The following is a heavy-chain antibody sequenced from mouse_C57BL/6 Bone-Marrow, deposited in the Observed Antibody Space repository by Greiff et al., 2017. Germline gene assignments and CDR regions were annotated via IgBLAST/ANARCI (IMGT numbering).Heavy chain of an antibody. Sequence: EVQLVESGGGLVQPGGSLSLSCAASGFTFTDYYMSWVRQPPGKALEWLGFIRNKANGYTTEYSASVKGRFTISRDNSQSILYLQMNALRAEDSATYYCARLRDCPFDYSGQGTTLTVSS. CDR2: IRNKANGYTT. CDR3: ARLRDCPFDY. V-gene: IGHV7-3*01. CDR1: GFTFTDYY. J-gene: IGHJ2*01.